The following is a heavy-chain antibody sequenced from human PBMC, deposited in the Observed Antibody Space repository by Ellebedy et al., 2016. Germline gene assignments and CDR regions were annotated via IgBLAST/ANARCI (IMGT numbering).Heavy chain of an antibody. D-gene: IGHD4-23*01. V-gene: IGHV3-30*18. CDR3: AKIQDYGGKIEPRGVDP. CDR1: GFTFSSYG. Sequence: GESLKISXAASGFTFSSYGMHWVRQAPGKGLEWVAVISYDGSNKYYADSVKGRFTISRDNSKNTLYLQMNSLRAKDTAVYYCAKIQDYGGKIEPRGVDPWGQGTLVTVSS. CDR2: ISYDGSNK. J-gene: IGHJ5*02.